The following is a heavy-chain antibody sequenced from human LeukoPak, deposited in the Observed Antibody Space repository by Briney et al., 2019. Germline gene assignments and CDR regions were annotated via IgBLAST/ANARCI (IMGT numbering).Heavy chain of an antibody. CDR2: INPKNGGS. CDR1: GYTFTGYY. CDR3: ARASFWESPINWFAP. Sequence: ASVRVSCKASGYTFTGYYMHWVRQAPGQGLEWVGWINPKNGGSNYAQKFQGRVTMTRDRSISTAYMELSRLTSDDTAVYYCARASFWESPINWFAPWGQGTLVTVSS. V-gene: IGHV1-2*02. D-gene: IGHD3-16*01. J-gene: IGHJ5*02.